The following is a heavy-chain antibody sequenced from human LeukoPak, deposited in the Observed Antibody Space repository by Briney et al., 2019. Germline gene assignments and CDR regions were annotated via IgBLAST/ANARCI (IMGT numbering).Heavy chain of an antibody. D-gene: IGHD3-16*01. Sequence: PSETLSLTCTGSDDSISDYYRGWVRQPPGKGLEWLGYFQNSGTSTYNPSLKSRVTISADTSKNQFSLKLNSLTTADTAVYYCTRGAGWLIDYWGQGSLVTVSS. J-gene: IGHJ4*02. V-gene: IGHV4-59*01. CDR1: DDSISDYY. CDR3: TRGAGWLIDY. CDR2: FQNSGTS.